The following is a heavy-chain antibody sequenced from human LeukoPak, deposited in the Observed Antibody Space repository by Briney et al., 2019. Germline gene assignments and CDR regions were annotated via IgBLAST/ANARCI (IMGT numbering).Heavy chain of an antibody. J-gene: IGHJ4*02. Sequence: SVKVSCKASGGTFSSYAISWVRQAPEQGLEWMGGIIPIFGTANYAQKFQGRVTITADKSTSTAYMELSSLRSEDTAVYYCARGRGWPRYYFDYWGQGTLVTVSS. V-gene: IGHV1-69*06. CDR3: ARGRGWPRYYFDY. CDR1: GGTFSSYA. D-gene: IGHD6-19*01. CDR2: IIPIFGTA.